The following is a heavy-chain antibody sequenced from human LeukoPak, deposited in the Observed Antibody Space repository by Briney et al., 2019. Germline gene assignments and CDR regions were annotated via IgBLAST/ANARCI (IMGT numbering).Heavy chain of an antibody. V-gene: IGHV3-30-3*01. J-gene: IGHJ3*02. CDR3: ARDGSYSGSFPDAFDI. CDR1: GFTFSSYA. D-gene: IGHD1-26*01. Sequence: GRSLRLSCAASGFTFSSYAMHWVRQAPGKGLEWVAVISYDGSNKYYADSVKGRFTISRDNSKNTLYLQMNSLRAEDTAVYYCARDGSYSGSFPDAFDIWGQGTMVTVSS. CDR2: ISYDGSNK.